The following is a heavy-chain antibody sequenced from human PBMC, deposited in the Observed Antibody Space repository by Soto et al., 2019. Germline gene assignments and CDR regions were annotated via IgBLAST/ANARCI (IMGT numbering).Heavy chain of an antibody. CDR2: MSYDGSAK. D-gene: IGHD3-10*02. CDR3: AIVRVADSPLDH. CDR1: GFIFSNNG. Sequence: GGSLRPSCEGSGFIFSNNGMHWVRQAPGKGLEWVAFMSYDGSAKFLADSVKGRFTISRDNSKSTLFLYMSRLRAEDTAMYYCAIVRVADSPLDHWGQGTLVTVSS. V-gene: IGHV3-30*02. J-gene: IGHJ4*02.